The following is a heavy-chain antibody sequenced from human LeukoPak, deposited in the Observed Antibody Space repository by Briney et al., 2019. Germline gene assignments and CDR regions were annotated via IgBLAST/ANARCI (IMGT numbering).Heavy chain of an antibody. V-gene: IGHV3-7*01. D-gene: IGHD2-21*02. Sequence: PGGSLRLSCVASGFTFTDHPMNWVRRAPGKGLEWVAHINPDGRDTYYVDSVKGRFTISRDNAQNSMYLQMNSLRVEDTAVYYCTSWGDTTAEYFQRWGQGTLVTVSS. CDR1: GFTFTDHP. CDR3: TSWGDTTAEYFQR. CDR2: INPDGRDT. J-gene: IGHJ1*01.